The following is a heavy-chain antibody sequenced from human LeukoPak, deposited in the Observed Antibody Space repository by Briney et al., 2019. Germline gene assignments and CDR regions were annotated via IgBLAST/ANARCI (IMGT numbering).Heavy chain of an antibody. CDR2: MNPNSGNT. J-gene: IGHJ3*02. CDR3: ARGKWELGPGVVDI. D-gene: IGHD1-26*01. Sequence: GASVKVSCKASGYTFTSYDINWVRQATGQGLEWMGWMNPNSGNTGYAQKFQGRVTITRNTSISTAYMELSSLRSEDTAVYYCARGKWELGPGVVDILGQGTMVTVSS. V-gene: IGHV1-8*03. CDR1: GYTFTSYD.